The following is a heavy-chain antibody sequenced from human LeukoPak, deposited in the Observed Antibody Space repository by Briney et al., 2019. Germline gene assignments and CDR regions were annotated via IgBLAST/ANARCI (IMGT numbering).Heavy chain of an antibody. CDR1: GGSISSYY. J-gene: IGHJ3*02. D-gene: IGHD3-22*01. CDR2: IYTSGST. CDR3: ARREGGYYYDAFDI. V-gene: IGHV4-4*09. Sequence: PSETLSLTCTVSGGSISSYYWSWIRQPPGKGLEWIGYIYTSGSTNYNPSLKSRVTISVDTSKNQFSLKLSSVTAADTAVYYCARREGGYYYDAFDIWGQGTMVTVSS.